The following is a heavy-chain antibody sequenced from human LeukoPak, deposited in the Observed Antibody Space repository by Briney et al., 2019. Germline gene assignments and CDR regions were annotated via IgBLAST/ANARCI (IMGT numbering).Heavy chain of an antibody. CDR3: ARSKEVDY. J-gene: IGHJ4*02. Sequence: SGGSLRLSCAASGFTFSSYAMHWVRQAPGKGLEWVAVISYDGSNKYYADSVKGRFTISRDNAKNSLYLQMNSLRAEDTAVYYCARSKEVDYWGQGTLVTVSS. CDR1: GFTFSSYA. CDR2: ISYDGSNK. V-gene: IGHV3-30*04.